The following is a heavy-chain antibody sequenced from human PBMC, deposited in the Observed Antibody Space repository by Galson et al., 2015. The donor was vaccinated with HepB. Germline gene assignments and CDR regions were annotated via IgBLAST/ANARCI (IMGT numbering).Heavy chain of an antibody. CDR2: IPYDGSNK. Sequence: SLRLSCAASGFTFSSYAMHWVRQAPGKGLEWVAVIPYDGSNKYYADSVKGRFTISRDNSKNTLYLQMNSLRAEDTAVYYCARDHVPKEDIVVVPAARLHYYYGIDVWGQGTTVTVSS. J-gene: IGHJ6*02. CDR3: ARDHVPKEDIVVVPAARLHYYYGIDV. V-gene: IGHV3-30-3*01. D-gene: IGHD2-2*01. CDR1: GFTFSSYA.